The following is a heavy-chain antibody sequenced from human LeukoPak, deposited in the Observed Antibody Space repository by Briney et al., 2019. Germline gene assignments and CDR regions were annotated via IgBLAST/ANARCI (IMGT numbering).Heavy chain of an antibody. CDR3: ARGRGDSSSSRGE. CDR1: GFAFSSYS. V-gene: IGHV3-21*01. Sequence: GGSLRLSCAASGFAFSSYSMNWVRQAPGKGLEWVSSISSSSSYIYYADSVKGRFTISRDNAKNSLYLQMNSLRAEDTAVYYCARGRGDSSSSRGEWGQGTLVTVSS. J-gene: IGHJ4*02. D-gene: IGHD6-6*01. CDR2: ISSSSSYI.